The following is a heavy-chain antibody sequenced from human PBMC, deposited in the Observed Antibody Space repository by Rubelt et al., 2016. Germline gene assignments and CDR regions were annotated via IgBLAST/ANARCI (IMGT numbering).Heavy chain of an antibody. V-gene: IGHV4-31*03. CDR1: GGSISSFDYY. D-gene: IGHD3-16*01. Sequence: QLQLQESGPGLVKPSETLSLTCTVPGGSISSFDYYWGWFRQPPGKGLEWIGYIYYSGSTYYNPSLKCRFTISVETSKNQFSLKLSSVTAADTAVYYCARVVGEGYYYYYMDVWGKGTTVTVSS. J-gene: IGHJ6*03. CDR2: IYYSGST. CDR3: ARVVGEGYYYYYMDV.